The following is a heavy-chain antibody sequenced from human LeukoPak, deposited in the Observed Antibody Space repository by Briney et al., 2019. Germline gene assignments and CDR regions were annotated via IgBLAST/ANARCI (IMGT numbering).Heavy chain of an antibody. Sequence: SETLSLTCTVSGGSISSGDYSWSWIRQPPGKGLEWIGYIYYSGSTYYNPSLKSRVTISVDTSKNPFSLKLSSVTAADTAVYYCARAYCSGGSCPLNYWGQGTLVTVSS. CDR3: ARAYCSGGSCPLNY. V-gene: IGHV4-30-4*01. CDR2: IYYSGST. CDR1: GGSISSGDYS. D-gene: IGHD2-15*01. J-gene: IGHJ4*02.